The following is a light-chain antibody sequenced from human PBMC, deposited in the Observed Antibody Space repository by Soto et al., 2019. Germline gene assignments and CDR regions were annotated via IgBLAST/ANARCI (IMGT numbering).Light chain of an antibody. CDR2: GAS. CDR1: QSVSSSY. Sequence: EVVMTQSPATLSLSPGERATLSCRASQSVSSSYLSWYQQKPGQAPRLLIYGASTRATGIPARFSGSGSGTDFTLTISSLQPEDFAVYYCQQDYNLPWTFGQGTK. CDR3: QQDYNLPWT. J-gene: IGKJ1*01. V-gene: IGKV3D-7*01.